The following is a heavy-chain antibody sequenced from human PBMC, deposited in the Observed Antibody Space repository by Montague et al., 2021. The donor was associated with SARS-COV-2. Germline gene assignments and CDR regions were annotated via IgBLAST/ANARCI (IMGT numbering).Heavy chain of an antibody. Sequence: SETLSLTCAVYGGSFSGYYWSWIRRPPGKGLEWIGEINHSGSTNYNPSLKSRVTISVDTSKNQFSLKLSSVTAADTAVYYCARGSSILWWWPFDYWGQGTLVTVSS. D-gene: IGHD2-21*01. CDR1: GGSFSGYY. CDR2: INHSGST. V-gene: IGHV4-34*01. CDR3: ARGSSILWWWPFDY. J-gene: IGHJ4*02.